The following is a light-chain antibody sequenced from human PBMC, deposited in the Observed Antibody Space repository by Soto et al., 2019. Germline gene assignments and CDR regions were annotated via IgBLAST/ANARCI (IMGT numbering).Light chain of an antibody. CDR3: QQYGSSPWT. CDR2: GAS. CDR1: QSVISSY. V-gene: IGKV3-20*01. Sequence: EIVLTQSPGTLSLSPGERATLSCRASQSVISSYSAWYQQKPGQAPRLLIYGASSRATDTPDRFSGSGSGTDFTLTINRVEPEDSAVYYCQQYGSSPWTFGQGTKVEVK. J-gene: IGKJ1*01.